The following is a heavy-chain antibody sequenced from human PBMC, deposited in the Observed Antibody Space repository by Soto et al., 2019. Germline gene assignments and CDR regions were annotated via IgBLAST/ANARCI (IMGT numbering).Heavy chain of an antibody. CDR1: GYTFTSYG. CDR2: INAYNGDR. CDR3: ARDLGGDFIGINCPYFDY. J-gene: IGHJ4*02. D-gene: IGHD1-1*01. Sequence: QVQLVQSGAEVKQPGASVKVSCKTSGYTFTSYGISWVRQAPGQGLEWVAWINAYNGDRNSAQKFQGRVTMTTDTSTSRAYMELRSLRSDDTAVYYCARDLGGDFIGINCPYFDYWGQGTLVTVSS. V-gene: IGHV1-18*01.